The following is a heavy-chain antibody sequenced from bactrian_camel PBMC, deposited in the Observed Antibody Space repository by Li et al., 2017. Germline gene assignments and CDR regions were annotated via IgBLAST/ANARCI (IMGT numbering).Heavy chain of an antibody. V-gene: IGHV3S1*01. CDR3: AYTTAY. CDR1: GFTFSKAW. Sequence: QVQLVESGGGLVQPGGSLRLSCATSGFTFSKAWMHWVRQAPGKGLEWVSTIYTGDGRTNSADSMSGRFTISRDDTNNMLYLHMNSLNSEDTALYYCAYTTAYWGQGTQVTVS. CDR2: IYTGDGRT. J-gene: IGHJ4*01. D-gene: IGHD2*01.